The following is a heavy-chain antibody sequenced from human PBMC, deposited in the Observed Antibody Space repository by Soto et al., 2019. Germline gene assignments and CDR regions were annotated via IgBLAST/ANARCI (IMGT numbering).Heavy chain of an antibody. J-gene: IGHJ6*02. V-gene: IGHV3-30*18. CDR2: ISYDGSNK. CDR1: GFTFSSYG. Sequence: QVQLVESGGGVVQPGRSLRLSCAASGFTFSSYGMHCVRQAPGKGLEWVAVISYDGSNKYYADSVKGRFTISRDNSKNTLYLQMNSLRAEDTAVYYCAKSGSWVYYYYGMDVWGQGTTVTVSS. D-gene: IGHD2-15*01. CDR3: AKSGSWVYYYYGMDV.